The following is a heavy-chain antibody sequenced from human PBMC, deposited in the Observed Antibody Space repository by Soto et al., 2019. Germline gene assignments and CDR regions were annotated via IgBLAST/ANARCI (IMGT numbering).Heavy chain of an antibody. J-gene: IGHJ4*02. D-gene: IGHD3-16*02. CDR1: GYTFFGYG. Sequence: ASVKVSCKASGYTFFGYGIHWVRQAPGQKLEWMGWINTGNGNTKFSQNFQGRVTITRDTSATTAYLELSSLISEDTAVYYCAREGVGLRLGELSLDFWGQGSLVTVSS. CDR3: AREGVGLRLGELSLDF. CDR2: INTGNGNT. V-gene: IGHV1-3*04.